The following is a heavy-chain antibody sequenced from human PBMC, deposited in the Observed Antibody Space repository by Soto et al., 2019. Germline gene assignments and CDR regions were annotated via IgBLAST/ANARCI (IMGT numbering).Heavy chain of an antibody. V-gene: IGHV5-10-1*01. D-gene: IGHD3-22*01. CDR3: ARREYSYTSGSFHX. CDR2: IDPRDSET. Sequence: GEALKISCEGSGYNFTNFWIHWVRQLPGKGLELMGMIDPRDSETNYSPSFQGHVTISTSKSVTTAYLQWSSLKASDTALYYCARREYSYTSGSFHXWGHGTLLTVSX. CDR1: GYNFTNFW. J-gene: IGHJ4*01.